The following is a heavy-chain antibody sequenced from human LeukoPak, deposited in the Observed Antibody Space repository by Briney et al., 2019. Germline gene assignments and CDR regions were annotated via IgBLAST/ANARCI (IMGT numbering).Heavy chain of an antibody. CDR3: ARDRYDFWSGTLDY. D-gene: IGHD3-3*01. Sequence: GGSVTLSCAASGFTVSSNYMSWVRQAPGEGLEWVSVIYSGGSTYYADSVKGRFTISRDNSKNTLYLQMNSLRAEDTAVYYCARDRYDFWSGTLDYWGQGTLVTVSS. CDR2: IYSGGST. V-gene: IGHV3-66*01. J-gene: IGHJ4*02. CDR1: GFTVSSNY.